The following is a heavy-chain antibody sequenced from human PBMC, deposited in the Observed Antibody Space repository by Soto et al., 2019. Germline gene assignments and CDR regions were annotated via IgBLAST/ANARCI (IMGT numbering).Heavy chain of an antibody. V-gene: IGHV4-34*01. Sequence: QVQLQQWGAGLLKPSETLSLTCAVHGGSFSDYYWSWIRQPPGKGLVWIGEINYSGRTNYNPSLKRRVPISVDTSKNQFPLTLSSMTAADTAVYYCARTGRLFDYWGQGISVTVSS. J-gene: IGHJ4*02. CDR1: GGSFSDYY. CDR3: ARTGRLFDY. CDR2: INYSGRT.